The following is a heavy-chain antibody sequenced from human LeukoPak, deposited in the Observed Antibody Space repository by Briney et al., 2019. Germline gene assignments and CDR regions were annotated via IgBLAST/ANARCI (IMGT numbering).Heavy chain of an antibody. CDR1: GFTYRRYS. D-gene: IGHD6-19*01. J-gene: IGHJ4*02. V-gene: IGHV3-23*01. CDR3: AKDPGVWSSGWFDY. Sequence: GGSLRLSCVASGFTYRRYSMNWVRQAPGKGLEWVSAISGSGGSTYYADSVKGRFTTSRDNSKNTLYLQMNSLRAEDTAVYYCAKDPGVWSSGWFDYWGQGTLVTVSS. CDR2: ISGSGGST.